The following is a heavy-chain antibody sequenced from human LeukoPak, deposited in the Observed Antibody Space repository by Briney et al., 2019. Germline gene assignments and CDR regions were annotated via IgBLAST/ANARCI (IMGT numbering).Heavy chain of an antibody. J-gene: IGHJ4*02. CDR2: ISYDGSNK. D-gene: IGHD1-26*01. CDR1: GFTFSSYG. CDR3: ANSLSGSYSY. V-gene: IGHV3-30*18. Sequence: GGSLKLSCAASGFTFSSYGMHWVRQAPGKGLEWVAVISYDGSNKYYADSVKGRFTISRDNSKNTLYLQMNSLRAEDTAVYYCANSLSGSYSYWGQGTLVTVSS.